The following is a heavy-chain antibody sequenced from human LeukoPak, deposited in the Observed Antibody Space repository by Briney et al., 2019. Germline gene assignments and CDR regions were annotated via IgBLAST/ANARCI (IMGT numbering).Heavy chain of an antibody. CDR1: GFTFSSYA. CDR3: ASGVDTAMVFDY. Sequence: GGSLRLSCAASGFTFSSYAMHWVRQAPGKGLEWVAVISYDGSNKYYADSVKGRFTISRDNSKNTLYLQMNSLRAEDTAVYHYASGVDTAMVFDYWGQGTLVTVSS. V-gene: IGHV3-30*04. J-gene: IGHJ4*02. CDR2: ISYDGSNK. D-gene: IGHD5-18*01.